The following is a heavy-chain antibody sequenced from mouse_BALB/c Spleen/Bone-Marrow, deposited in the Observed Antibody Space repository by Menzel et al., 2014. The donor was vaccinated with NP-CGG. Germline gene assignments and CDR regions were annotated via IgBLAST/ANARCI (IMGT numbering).Heavy chain of an antibody. D-gene: IGHD4-1*01. CDR2: IDPANGNT. CDR3: ARVTGKYTRFYAMDV. Sequence: VQLQQSGAELVKPGASVKLSCTASGFNIKDTYMHWVKQRPEQGLEWIGRIDPANGNTKYDPKFQGKATITADTSSNTAYQQVCSLTSKDTAAYYCARVTGKYTRFYAMDVWGPGTSVTVSS. CDR1: GFNIKDTY. J-gene: IGHJ4*01. V-gene: IGHV14-3*02.